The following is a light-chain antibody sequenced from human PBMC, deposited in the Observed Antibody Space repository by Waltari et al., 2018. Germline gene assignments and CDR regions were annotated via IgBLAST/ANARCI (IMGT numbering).Light chain of an antibody. J-gene: IGLJ2*01. CDR2: QDS. CDR3: QSADSSISYVV. Sequence: LTQPPSVSVSPGQTARITCSGDALPRQYTYWYQQKPGQAPVLVISQDSERPSGIPERFSGSSSGTTVTLTISGVQAEDEADYYCQSADSSISYVVFGGGTKLTVL. V-gene: IGLV3-25*03. CDR1: ALPRQY.